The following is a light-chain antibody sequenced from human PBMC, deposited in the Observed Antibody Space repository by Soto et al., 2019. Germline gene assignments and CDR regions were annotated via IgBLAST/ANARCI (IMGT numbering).Light chain of an antibody. CDR2: DAS. V-gene: IGKV3D-15*01. J-gene: IGKJ5*01. CDR3: QQYNNWPPIP. CDR1: QSVSSY. Sequence: VLTTTPAILSLSPVEIYTRSCRASQSVSSYLAWYQQKPGQAPRLLIYDASNRATGIPARFSGSGSGTEFTLTISSLQSEDFAVYYCQQYNNWPPIPFGHGTRLAVK.